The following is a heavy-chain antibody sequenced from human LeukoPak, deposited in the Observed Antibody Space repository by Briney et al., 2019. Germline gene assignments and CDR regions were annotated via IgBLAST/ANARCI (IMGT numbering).Heavy chain of an antibody. CDR2: IYSGGST. Sequence: GGSLRLSCAASGFTVSSNYMSWDRQAPGKGLEWVSVIYSGGSTYYADSVKGRFTISRDNSKNTLYLQMNSLRAEDTAVYYCARLAAAGTDHNWFDPWGQGTLVTVSS. D-gene: IGHD6-13*01. CDR1: GFTVSSNY. CDR3: ARLAAAGTDHNWFDP. V-gene: IGHV3-66*02. J-gene: IGHJ5*02.